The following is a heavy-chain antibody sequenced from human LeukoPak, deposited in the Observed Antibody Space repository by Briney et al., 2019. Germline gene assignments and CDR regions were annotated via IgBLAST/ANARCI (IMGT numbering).Heavy chain of an antibody. J-gene: IGHJ4*02. CDR3: ARRTTVTIPFGY. V-gene: IGHV4-34*01. CDR1: GGSFSGYY. D-gene: IGHD4-11*01. CDR2: INHSGST. Sequence: PSETLSLTCAVYGGSFSGYYWSWIRQPPGKGLEWIGEINHSGSTNYNPSLKSRVTISVDKSKNQFSLKLSSVTAADTAVYYCARRTTVTIPFGYWGQGTLVTVSS.